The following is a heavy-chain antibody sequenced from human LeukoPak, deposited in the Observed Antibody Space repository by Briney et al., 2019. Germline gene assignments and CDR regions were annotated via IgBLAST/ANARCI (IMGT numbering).Heavy chain of an antibody. Sequence: PSETLSLTCTVSGGSISNYYWSWIRQPPGRGLEWVGCIHYSGTTNYNPSLKSRVIISLDPSKNQFSLKLSSVTAADTAVYYCARDSSAPLWGQGTLVTVSS. CDR1: GGSISNYY. CDR3: ARDSSAPL. J-gene: IGHJ4*02. V-gene: IGHV4-59*01. CDR2: IHYSGTT.